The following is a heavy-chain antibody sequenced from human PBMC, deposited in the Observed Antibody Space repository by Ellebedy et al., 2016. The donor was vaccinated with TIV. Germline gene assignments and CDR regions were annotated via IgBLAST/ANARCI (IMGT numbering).Heavy chain of an antibody. CDR3: ARGHYDILTGYLDY. V-gene: IGHV1-2*04. CDR2: INPNSGGT. Sequence: ASVKVSXKASGYTFTGYYMHWVRQAPGQGLEWMGWINPNSGGTNYAQKFQGWVTMTRDTSISTAYMELSRLRSDDTAVYYCARGHYDILTGYLDYWGQGTLVTVSS. CDR1: GYTFTGYY. J-gene: IGHJ4*02. D-gene: IGHD3-9*01.